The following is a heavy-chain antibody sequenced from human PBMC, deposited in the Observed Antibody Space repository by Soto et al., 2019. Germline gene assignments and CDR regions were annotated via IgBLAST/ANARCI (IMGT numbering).Heavy chain of an antibody. CDR2: IWYEGSNK. J-gene: IGHJ4*02. CDR3: ARDGYCSGGSCYSVPVFDS. V-gene: IGHV3-33*01. D-gene: IGHD2-15*01. CDR1: GFTFSSYG. Sequence: QVQLVESGGGVVQPGRSLRLSCAASGFTFSSYGMHWVRQAPGKGLEWVAVIWYEGSNKYYADSVKGRFTISRDNSKNTLYLQMNSLRAEDTAVYYCARDGYCSGGSCYSVPVFDSWGQGTLVTVSS.